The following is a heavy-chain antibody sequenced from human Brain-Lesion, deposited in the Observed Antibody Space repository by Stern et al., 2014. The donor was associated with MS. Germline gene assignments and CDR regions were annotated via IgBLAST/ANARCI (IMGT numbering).Heavy chain of an antibody. Sequence: VQLVESGPGLVKPSETLSLTCTVSGGSISSSTYYWAWIRQPPGKGLEWIGNIYYSGFTYYNPSLKSRVTISVDMSKNHFSLKLSSVTAADTAIYYCARHDSVPRPSQLYSARDRGPGYFDYWGQGTLVTVSS. CDR1: GGSISSSTYY. V-gene: IGHV4-39*01. CDR3: ARHDSVPRPSQLYSARDRGPGYFDY. J-gene: IGHJ4*02. D-gene: IGHD1-26*01. CDR2: IYYSGFT.